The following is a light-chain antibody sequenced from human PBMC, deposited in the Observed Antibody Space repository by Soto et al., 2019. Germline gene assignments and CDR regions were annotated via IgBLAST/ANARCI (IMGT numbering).Light chain of an antibody. CDR3: CSYAGSSTYV. V-gene: IGLV2-23*02. Sequence: QSALTQPASGSGSPGQSITISCTGTSSDVGSYNLVSWYQQHPGKAPKLMIYEVSKRPSGVSNRFSGSKSGNTASLTISGLQAEEEADYYCCSYAGSSTYVFGGGTKLTV. CDR1: SSDVGSYNL. J-gene: IGLJ2*01. CDR2: EVS.